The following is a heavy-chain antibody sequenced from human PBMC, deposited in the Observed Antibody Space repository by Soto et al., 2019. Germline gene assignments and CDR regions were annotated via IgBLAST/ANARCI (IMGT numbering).Heavy chain of an antibody. CDR2: ISYDGSNK. CDR3: AKELVVAATHYYYGMDV. D-gene: IGHD2-15*01. CDR1: GFTFSSYG. J-gene: IGHJ6*02. V-gene: IGHV3-30*18. Sequence: QTGGSLRLSCAASGFTFSSYGMHWVRQAPGKGLEWVAVISYDGSNKYYADSVKGRFTISRDNSKNTLYLQMNSLRAEDTAVYYCAKELVVAATHYYYGMDVWGQGTTVTVSS.